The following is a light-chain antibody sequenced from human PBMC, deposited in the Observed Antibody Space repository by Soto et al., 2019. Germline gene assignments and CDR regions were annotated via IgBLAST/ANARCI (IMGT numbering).Light chain of an antibody. CDR2: GAS. CDR3: QQYGSSSWT. J-gene: IGKJ1*01. Sequence: EVVLTQYPGTLSLSPGERATLSCRASQSLSSSYLAWYQQKPGQAPRLLIYGASSRATGIPDRFSGSGSGTDFTLTISRLEPEDFAVYYCQQYGSSSWTFGQGTKVDIK. CDR1: QSLSSSY. V-gene: IGKV3-20*01.